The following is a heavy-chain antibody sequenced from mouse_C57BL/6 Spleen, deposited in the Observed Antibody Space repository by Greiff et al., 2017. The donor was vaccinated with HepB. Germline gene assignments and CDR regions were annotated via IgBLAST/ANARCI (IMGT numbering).Heavy chain of an antibody. CDR2: ISSGSSTI. J-gene: IGHJ3*01. Sequence: EVKLVESGGGLVKPGGSLKLSCAASGFTFSDYGMHWVRQAPEKGLEWVAYISSGSSTIYYADTVKGRFTISRDNAKNTLFLQMTSLRSEDTAMYYCARSRYYGSSSFAYWGQGTLVTVSA. CDR3: ARSRYYGSSSFAY. CDR1: GFTFSDYG. V-gene: IGHV5-17*01. D-gene: IGHD1-1*01.